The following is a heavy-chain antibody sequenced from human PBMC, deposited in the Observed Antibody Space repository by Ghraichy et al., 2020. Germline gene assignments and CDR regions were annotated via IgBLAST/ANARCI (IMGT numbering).Heavy chain of an antibody. CDR1: GFTFSSYW. D-gene: IGHD2-15*01. V-gene: IGHV3-7*01. Sequence: GGSLRLSCAASGFTFSSYWMSWVRQAPGKGLEWVANIKQDGSEKYYVDSVKGRFTISRDKAKNSLYLQMNSLRAEDTAVYYCARDFGYCSGGSCYSFDYWGQGTLVTVSS. CDR3: ARDFGYCSGGSCYSFDY. J-gene: IGHJ4*02. CDR2: IKQDGSEK.